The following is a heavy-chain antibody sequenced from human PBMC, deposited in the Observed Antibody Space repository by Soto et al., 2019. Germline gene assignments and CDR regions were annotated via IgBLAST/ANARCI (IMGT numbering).Heavy chain of an antibody. CDR1: GGSFSSYI. V-gene: IGHV1-69*02. D-gene: IGHD2-21*01. J-gene: IGHJ6*03. CDR3: AKSLVFVDHAYMDV. CDR2: VIRIQGRA. Sequence: QVQLVQSGAEVKKPGSSVRLSCAASGGSFSSYIFTWVRQAPGQGLEWVVRVIRIQGRANYAMKIHDRVTISADKSTNTVYMELRSLRPEDTALYYCAKSLVFVDHAYMDVWGKGTTVTVS.